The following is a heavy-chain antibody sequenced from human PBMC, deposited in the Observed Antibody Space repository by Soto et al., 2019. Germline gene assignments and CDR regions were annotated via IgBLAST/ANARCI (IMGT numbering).Heavy chain of an antibody. D-gene: IGHD3-22*01. V-gene: IGHV1-69*01. J-gene: IGHJ6*02. CDR3: AREDYYDSSGYVPLYYGMDV. CDR1: GGTFSSYA. Sequence: QVQLVQSGAEVKKPGSSVKVSCTASGGTFSSYAISWVRQAPGQGLEWMGGISPIFGTANYAQKFQGRVTITADDSTSTAYMELSSRRSEDTAVYYCAREDYYDSSGYVPLYYGMDVWGQGTTVTVSS. CDR2: ISPIFGTA.